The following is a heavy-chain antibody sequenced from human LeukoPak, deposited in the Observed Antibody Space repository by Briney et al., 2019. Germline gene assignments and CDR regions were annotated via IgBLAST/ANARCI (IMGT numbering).Heavy chain of an antibody. J-gene: IGHJ5*02. V-gene: IGHV1-69*04. Sequence: ASVKVSCKASGGTFSSYAISLVRQAPGQGLEWMGMIIPIFGIANYAQKFQGRVTITADKSTSTAYMELSSLRSEDTAVYYCARAVVVPAANDWFDPWGQGTLVTVSS. CDR2: IIPIFGIA. D-gene: IGHD2-2*01. CDR1: GGTFSSYA. CDR3: ARAVVVPAANDWFDP.